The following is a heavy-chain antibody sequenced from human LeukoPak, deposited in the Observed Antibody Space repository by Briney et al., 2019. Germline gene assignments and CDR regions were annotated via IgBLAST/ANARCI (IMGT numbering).Heavy chain of an antibody. CDR3: ARDFPTNSGYDY. J-gene: IGHJ4*02. Sequence: GGSLRLSCVASGFTFSSYGMHWVRQAPGKGLEWVAAISYDGSNKYHGDSVKGRFTISRDNSKNTLYLQMNSLRAEDTAVYYCARDFPTNSGYDYWGQGTLVTVSS. CDR2: ISYDGSNK. V-gene: IGHV3-30*03. CDR1: GFTFSSYG. D-gene: IGHD5-12*01.